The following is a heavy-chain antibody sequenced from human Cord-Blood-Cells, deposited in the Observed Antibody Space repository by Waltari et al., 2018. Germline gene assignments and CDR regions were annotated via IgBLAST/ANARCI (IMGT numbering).Heavy chain of an antibody. D-gene: IGHD3-10*01. V-gene: IGHV4-39*01. CDR1: GGSISSSSYY. J-gene: IGHJ4*02. CDR2: IYYSGST. Sequence: QLQLQESGPGLVKPSETLSLTCTVPGGSISSSSYYWGWIRQPPGTGLEWIGSIYYSGSTYYNPSLKSRVTISVDTSKNQFSLKLSSVTAADTAVYYCARHVRTYRGFGELYYFDYWGQGTLVTVSS. CDR3: ARHVRTYRGFGELYYFDY.